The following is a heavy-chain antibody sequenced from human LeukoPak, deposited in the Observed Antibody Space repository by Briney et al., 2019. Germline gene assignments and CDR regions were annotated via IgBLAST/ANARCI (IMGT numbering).Heavy chain of an antibody. V-gene: IGHV1-69*06. J-gene: IGHJ4*02. CDR3: ARGMGNYYPWGY. CDR2: IIPIFGTA. Sequence: ASVKVSCKASGGTFSGYAISWVRQAPGQGLEWMGGIIPIFGTANYAQKFQGRVTITADKSTSTAYTELSSLRSEDTAVYYCARGMGNYYPWGYWGQGTLVTVSS. CDR1: GGTFSGYA. D-gene: IGHD4-11*01.